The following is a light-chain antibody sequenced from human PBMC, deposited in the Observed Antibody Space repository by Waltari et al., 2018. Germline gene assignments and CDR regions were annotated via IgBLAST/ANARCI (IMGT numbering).Light chain of an antibody. Sequence: QPVLTLPPSASGTPGQAVSISCSGSCSTIGRNYVYWYQQLPGTAPKLLIYNNDQRPSEVPHRFFGSKSDTSASLVISGLRSEDEGHYNCAAWDNSLSAWVFGGGTKLT. CDR1: CSTIGRNY. J-gene: IGLJ3*02. V-gene: IGLV1-47*01. CDR3: AAWDNSLSAWV. CDR2: NND.